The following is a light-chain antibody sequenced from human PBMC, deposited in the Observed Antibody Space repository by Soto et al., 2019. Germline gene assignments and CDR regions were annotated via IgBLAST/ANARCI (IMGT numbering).Light chain of an antibody. CDR3: QQYGKLPRT. V-gene: IGKV3-20*01. CDR2: GAS. J-gene: IGKJ1*01. CDR1: QSVSNNY. Sequence: EIVLTQSPGTLSLSPGERATLSCRASQSVSNNYLAWYQQKPGQAPRLLIFGASRRATGIPDRFRGSGSGTNFTLTISRLEPEDFAVYYCQQYGKLPRTFGQGTKVDIK.